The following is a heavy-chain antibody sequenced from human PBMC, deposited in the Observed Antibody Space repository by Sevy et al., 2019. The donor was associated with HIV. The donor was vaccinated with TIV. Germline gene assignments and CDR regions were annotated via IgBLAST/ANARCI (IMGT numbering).Heavy chain of an antibody. CDR3: ARDLGVQLPTNAFDI. CDR2: IKQDGSEK. CDR1: GFTFSSYW. Sequence: GGSLRLSCAASGFTFSSYWMSWDRQAPGKGLEWVANIKQDGSEKYYVHSVKGRFTISRDNAKNSLYLQMNSLRAEETAVYYCARDLGVQLPTNAFDIWGQGTMVTVSS. D-gene: IGHD5-18*01. J-gene: IGHJ3*02. V-gene: IGHV3-7*01.